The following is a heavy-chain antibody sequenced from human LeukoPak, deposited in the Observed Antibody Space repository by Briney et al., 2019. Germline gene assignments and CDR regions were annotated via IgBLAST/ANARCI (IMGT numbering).Heavy chain of an antibody. CDR2: ISYDGSNK. J-gene: IGHJ5*02. Sequence: PGGSLRLSCAASGFTFSSYGMHWVRQAPGKGLEWVAVISYDGSNKYYADSVKGRFTISRDNSKNTLYLQMNSLRAEDTAVYYCAKDRISEETYSWFDPWGQGTLVTVSS. V-gene: IGHV3-30*18. CDR3: AKDRISEETYSWFDP. CDR1: GFTFSSYG. D-gene: IGHD2-15*01.